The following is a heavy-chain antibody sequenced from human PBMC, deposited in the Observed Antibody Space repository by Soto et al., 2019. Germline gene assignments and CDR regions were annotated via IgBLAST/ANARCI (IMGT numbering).Heavy chain of an antibody. CDR3: AKGEWELLPPYFDY. Sequence: PGGSLRLSCAASGFTFSSYAMSWVRQAPGKGLEWVSAISGSGGSTYYADSVKDRFTISRDNSKNTLYLQMNSLRAEDTAVYYSAKGEWELLPPYFDYWGQGTLVTVSS. CDR2: ISGSGGST. CDR1: GFTFSSYA. J-gene: IGHJ4*02. D-gene: IGHD1-26*01. V-gene: IGHV3-23*01.